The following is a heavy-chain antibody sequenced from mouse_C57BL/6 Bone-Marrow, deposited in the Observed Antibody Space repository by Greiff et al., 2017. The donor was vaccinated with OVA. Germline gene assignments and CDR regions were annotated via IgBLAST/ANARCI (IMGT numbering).Heavy chain of an antibody. CDR2: INPYNGGT. J-gene: IGHJ3*01. Sequence: EVQLQQSGPVLVKPGASVKMSCKASGYTFTDYYMNWVKQSHGKSLEWIGVINPYNGGTSYNQKFKGKATLTVDKSSSTAYMELNSLTSEDSAVYYCARLRLWFAYWGQGTLVTVSA. CDR3: ARLRLWFAY. CDR1: GYTFTDYY. V-gene: IGHV1-19*01.